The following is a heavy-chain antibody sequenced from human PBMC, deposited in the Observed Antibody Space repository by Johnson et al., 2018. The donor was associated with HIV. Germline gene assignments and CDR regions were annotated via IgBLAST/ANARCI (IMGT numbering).Heavy chain of an antibody. J-gene: IGHJ3*02. Sequence: QVQLVESGGGVVQPGRSLRLSCAASGFTFSSYAMHWVRQATGKGLEWVAVISYDGSNKYYADSVKGRFTISRDNSKNTLYLQMNSLRAEDTAVYYCASEYSYGSHDAFDIWGQGTMVTVSS. CDR2: ISYDGSNK. CDR1: GFTFSSYA. V-gene: IGHV3-30-3*01. D-gene: IGHD5-18*01. CDR3: ASEYSYGSHDAFDI.